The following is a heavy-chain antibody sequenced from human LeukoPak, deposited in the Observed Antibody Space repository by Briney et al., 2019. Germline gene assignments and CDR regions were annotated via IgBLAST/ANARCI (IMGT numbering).Heavy chain of an antibody. CDR1: GYTFTSYG. Sequence: GASVKVSCKASGYTFTSYGISWVRQAPGQGLEWMGWISAYNGNTNYAQKLQGRVTMTTDTSTSTAYMELRSLRSDDTAVYYCARRYSSGWYVGVYYYYGMDVWGLGTTVTVSS. J-gene: IGHJ6*02. V-gene: IGHV1-18*01. CDR2: ISAYNGNT. CDR3: ARRYSSGWYVGVYYYYGMDV. D-gene: IGHD6-19*01.